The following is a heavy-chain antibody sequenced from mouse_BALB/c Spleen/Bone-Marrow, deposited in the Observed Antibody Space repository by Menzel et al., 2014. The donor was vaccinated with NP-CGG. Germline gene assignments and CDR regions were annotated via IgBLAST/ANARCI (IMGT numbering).Heavy chain of an antibody. D-gene: IGHD2-14*01. V-gene: IGHV3-1*02. Sequence: EVKLMESGPDLVKPSQPLSLTCTVTGYSITSGYGWHWIRQFPGNKLEWMGYIHYSGNTDYNPSLKSRISFTRDTSKNQFSLQLNSVTTEDTATYYRVREDRYEACFPYWGQGTLVTVSA. CDR1: GYSITSGYG. CDR3: VREDRYEACFPY. J-gene: IGHJ3*01. CDR2: IHYSGNT.